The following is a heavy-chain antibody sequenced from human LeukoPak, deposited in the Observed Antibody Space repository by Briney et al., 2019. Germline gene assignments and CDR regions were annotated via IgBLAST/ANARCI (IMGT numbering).Heavy chain of an antibody. CDR2: INHSGST. D-gene: IGHD3-3*02. Sequence: PSETLSLTCAVYGGSFSGYYWSWIRQPPGKGLEWIGEINHSGSTNYNPSLKSRVTISVDTSKNQFSLKLSSVTAADTAVYYCAREDGSLAYWGQGTLVTVSS. V-gene: IGHV4-34*01. CDR1: GGSFSGYY. J-gene: IGHJ4*02. CDR3: AREDGSLAY.